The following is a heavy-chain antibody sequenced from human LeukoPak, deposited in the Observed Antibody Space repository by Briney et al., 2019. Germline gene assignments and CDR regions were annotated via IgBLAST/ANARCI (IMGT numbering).Heavy chain of an antibody. Sequence: SETLSLTCTVSDGSISSYFWSWIRQPPGKGLEWIGHIYYSGSTNYNPSLKSRVTISVDTSKNQFSLQLRSVTAADTAVYYCARDGGYNSGWPYFDYWGQGTLVPVSS. CDR3: ARDGGYNSGWPYFDY. V-gene: IGHV4-59*01. D-gene: IGHD6-19*01. CDR2: IYYSGST. J-gene: IGHJ4*02. CDR1: DGSISSYF.